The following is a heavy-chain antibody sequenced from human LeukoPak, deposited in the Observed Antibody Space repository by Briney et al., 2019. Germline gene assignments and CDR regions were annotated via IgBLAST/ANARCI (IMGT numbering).Heavy chain of an antibody. J-gene: IGHJ4*02. V-gene: IGHV1-24*01. CDR2: FDPEDGET. D-gene: IGHD3-9*01. CDR1: GYRLTELS. Sequence: ASVKVSCKVSGYRLTELSIHWVRQAPGKGLEWMGGFDPEDGETIYAQKFQGRVTMTEDTSTDTAYMELSSLRSEDTAVYYCATGLLRYFDWLFYEDWGQGTLVTVSS. CDR3: ATGLLRYFDWLFYED.